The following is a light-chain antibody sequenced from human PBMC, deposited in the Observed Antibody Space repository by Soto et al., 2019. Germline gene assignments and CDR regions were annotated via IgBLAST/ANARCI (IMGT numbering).Light chain of an antibody. CDR1: QSISSY. CDR2: AAS. Sequence: DIQMTQSPSSLSASVGDRVTITCRASQSISSYLNWYQQKPGKAPKLLIYAASSLQSGVPSRFSGRRSGTDFPLTISSLQPEDFATYYCQQSYSTPPTFGGGTKVDIK. V-gene: IGKV1-39*01. CDR3: QQSYSTPPT. J-gene: IGKJ4*01.